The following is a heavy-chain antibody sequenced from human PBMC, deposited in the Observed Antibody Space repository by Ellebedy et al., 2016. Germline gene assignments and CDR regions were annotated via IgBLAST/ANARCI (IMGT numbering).Heavy chain of an antibody. D-gene: IGHD3-3*01. Sequence: SETLSLTXTVSGGSISSGGYYWSWIRQHPGKGLEWIGYIYYSGGTYYNPSLKSRVTISVDTSKNQFSLKLSSVTAADTAVYYCARGRPLRFLEWLELNWFDPWGQGTLVTVSS. CDR1: GGSISSGGYY. CDR2: IYYSGGT. CDR3: ARGRPLRFLEWLELNWFDP. V-gene: IGHV4-31*03. J-gene: IGHJ5*02.